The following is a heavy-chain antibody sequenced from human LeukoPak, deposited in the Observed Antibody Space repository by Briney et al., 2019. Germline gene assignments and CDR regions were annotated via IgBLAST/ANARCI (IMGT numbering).Heavy chain of an antibody. J-gene: IGHJ4*02. CDR2: ISNDGNNK. V-gene: IGHV3-30*03. CDR3: ARDTPLSYYGSISASDY. Sequence: PGGSLRLSCEASGFTFSSHGMHWVRQAPGKGLEWLTVISNDGNNKHYADSVKGRLTISRDNSKNTLYLLMYSLRTEDTAVYYCARDTPLSYYGSISASDYWGQGTLVTVSS. D-gene: IGHD3-10*01. CDR1: GFTFSSHG.